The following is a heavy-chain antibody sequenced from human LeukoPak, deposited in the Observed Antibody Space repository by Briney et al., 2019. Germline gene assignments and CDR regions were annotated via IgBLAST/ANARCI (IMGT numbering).Heavy chain of an antibody. Sequence: PGGSLRLSCAASGFTFSSYWMHWVRQAPGKGLVWVSRINSDGSGTSYADSVKGRFTISRDNAKNTLYLQMNSLRAEDTAVYYCARVPIGTAMNYWGQGTLVTVSS. J-gene: IGHJ4*02. CDR2: INSDGSGT. CDR1: GFTFSSYW. V-gene: IGHV3-74*01. CDR3: ARVPIGTAMNY. D-gene: IGHD5-18*01.